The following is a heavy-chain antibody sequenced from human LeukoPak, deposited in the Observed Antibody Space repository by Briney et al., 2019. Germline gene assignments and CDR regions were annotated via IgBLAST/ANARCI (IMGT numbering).Heavy chain of an antibody. Sequence: ASVKVSCKASGYTFTGYYLHWVRQAPGQGLEWMGWINPDNGGTNYAQNFQGRVTMTRDTSISIAYMELSRLRSDDTAVYYCARDGTAIYWVVWGQGTLVTVSS. CDR1: GYTFTGYY. V-gene: IGHV1-2*02. J-gene: IGHJ4*02. CDR2: INPDNGGT. D-gene: IGHD2-21*02. CDR3: ARDGTAIYWVV.